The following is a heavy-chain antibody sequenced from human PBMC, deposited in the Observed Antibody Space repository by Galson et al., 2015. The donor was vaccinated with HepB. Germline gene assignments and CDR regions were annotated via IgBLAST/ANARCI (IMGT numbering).Heavy chain of an antibody. CDR1: GFSLSTSGVG. Sequence: PALVKPTQTLTLTCAFSGFSLSTSGVGVGWIRHPPGKALEWLALIYWDDDKRYSPSLKSRLTITKDTSKNQVVLTMTNMDPVDTATYYCAHRQGYQYYDFWSGYYAWFDPWGQGTLVTVSS. D-gene: IGHD3-3*01. J-gene: IGHJ5*02. CDR2: IYWDDDK. V-gene: IGHV2-5*02. CDR3: AHRQGYQYYDFWSGYYAWFDP.